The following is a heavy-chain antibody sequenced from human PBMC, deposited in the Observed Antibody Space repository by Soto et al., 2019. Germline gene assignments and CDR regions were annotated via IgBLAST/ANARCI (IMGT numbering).Heavy chain of an antibody. V-gene: IGHV3-30*18. CDR1: GFTFSSYG. D-gene: IGHD3-3*01. CDR3: AKDWGYDFWSGYSYYFDY. CDR2: ISYDGSNK. J-gene: IGHJ4*02. Sequence: GGSLRLSCAASGFTFSSYGMHWVRQAPGKGLEWVAVISYDGSNKYYADSVKGRFTISRENSKNTLYLQMNSLRAEDTALYYCAKDWGYDFWSGYSYYFDYWGQGTLVTVSS.